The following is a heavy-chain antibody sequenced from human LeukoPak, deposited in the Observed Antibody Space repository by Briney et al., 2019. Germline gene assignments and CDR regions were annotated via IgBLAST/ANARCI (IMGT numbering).Heavy chain of an antibody. CDR2: IKPDGRDT. Sequence: PGGSLRLSCAASGFTFSSYSMSWVRQAPGKGLEWVATIKPDGRDTYYVDSVKGRFTISRDNAKNSLYLQMNSLRADDTALYYCARVGYYADDAFDIWGQGTMVTVSS. V-gene: IGHV3-7*01. CDR3: ARVGYYADDAFDI. J-gene: IGHJ3*02. CDR1: GFTFSSYS. D-gene: IGHD3-10*01.